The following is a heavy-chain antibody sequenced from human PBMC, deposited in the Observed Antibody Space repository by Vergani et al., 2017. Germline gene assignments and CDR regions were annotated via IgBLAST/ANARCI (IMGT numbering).Heavy chain of an antibody. CDR1: GYTFGHFD. D-gene: IGHD1-26*01. J-gene: IGHJ6*02. V-gene: IGHV3-30*02. CDR2: IRYDGSNP. CDR3: AKKGGSLYYYGVDV. Sequence: QVQLVESGGGEVQPGGSLRLSCIGSGYTFGHFDMHWVRQAPGKGLAWVAFIRYDGSNPQYIDSVKGRFTISRDNSKDTLFLQMNGLRPEDTGTYFSAKKGGSLYYYGVDVWGQGTTITVSS.